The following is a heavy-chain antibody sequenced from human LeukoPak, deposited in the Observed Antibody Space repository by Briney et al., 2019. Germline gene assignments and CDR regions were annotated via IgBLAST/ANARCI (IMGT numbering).Heavy chain of an antibody. CDR3: AGGKPEYYYYYMDV. CDR1: GYTFTSYD. J-gene: IGHJ6*03. Sequence: ASVKVSCKASGYTFTSYDINWVRQATGQGLEWMGWMNPNNGDTSYAQKFQGRVTMTWDTSTSTAYMELNRLRSDDTAVFYCAGGKPEYYYYYMDVWGKGTTATVSS. V-gene: IGHV1-8*01. CDR2: MNPNNGDT.